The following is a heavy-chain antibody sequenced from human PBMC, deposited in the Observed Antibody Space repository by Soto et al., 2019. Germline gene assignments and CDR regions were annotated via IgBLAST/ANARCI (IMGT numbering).Heavy chain of an antibody. V-gene: IGHV1-8*01. CDR2: MNPNSGNT. J-gene: IGHJ3*02. CDR1: GYTFTSYD. CDR3: ASLVVPAAVDALEI. D-gene: IGHD2-2*01. Sequence: GASVKVSCKASGYTFTSYDINWVRQATGQGLEWMGWMNPNSGNTGYAQKFQGRVTMTRNTSISTAYMELSSLRSEDTAVYYCASLVVPAAVDALEIWGQGTRVTFSS.